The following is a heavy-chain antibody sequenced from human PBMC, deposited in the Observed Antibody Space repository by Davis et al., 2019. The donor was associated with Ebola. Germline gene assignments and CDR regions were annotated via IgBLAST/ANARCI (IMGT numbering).Heavy chain of an antibody. CDR3: ARTTQKHHFYDISGYYDFEY. CDR1: GYSFTSNW. D-gene: IGHD3-22*01. J-gene: IGHJ4*02. CDR2: IDPSDSYT. V-gene: IGHV5-10-1*01. Sequence: GGSLRLSCKGSGYSFTSNWINWVRQMPGKGLEWMGRIDPSDSYTNYSPSFQGHVTISVDTSISTAYMELSRLRSDDAAVYYCARTTQKHHFYDISGYYDFEYWGQGTLVTVSS.